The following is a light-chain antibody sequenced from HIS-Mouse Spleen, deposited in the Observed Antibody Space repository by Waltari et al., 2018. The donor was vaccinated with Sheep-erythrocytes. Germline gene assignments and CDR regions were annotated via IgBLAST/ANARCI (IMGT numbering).Light chain of an antibody. V-gene: IGLV2-14*03. Sequence: QSALTQPASVSGSPGQSITISCTGTSSDGGGYNSVPWYQQHPGKAPNLMIYDVSNRPSGVSNRFSGSKSGNTASLTISGLQAEDEADYYCSSYTSSSTWVFGGGTKLTVL. CDR3: SSYTSSSTWV. CDR2: DVS. CDR1: SSDGGGYNS. J-gene: IGLJ3*02.